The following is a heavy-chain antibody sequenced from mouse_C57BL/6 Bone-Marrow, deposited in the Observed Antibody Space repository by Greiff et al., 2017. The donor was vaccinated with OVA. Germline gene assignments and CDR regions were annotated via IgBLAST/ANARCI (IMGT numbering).Heavy chain of an antibody. CDR1: GYTFTSYW. V-gene: IGHV1-64*01. J-gene: IGHJ3*01. D-gene: IGHD2-3*01. Sequence: QVQLQQPGAELVKPGASMKLSCKASGYTFTSYWMHWVKQRPGQGLEWIGMIHPNSGSTNYNEKFKSKATLTVDKSSSTAYMQLSSLTSEDSAVYYCARTVYDGYYEAWFAYWGQGTLVTVSA. CDR2: IHPNSGST. CDR3: ARTVYDGYYEAWFAY.